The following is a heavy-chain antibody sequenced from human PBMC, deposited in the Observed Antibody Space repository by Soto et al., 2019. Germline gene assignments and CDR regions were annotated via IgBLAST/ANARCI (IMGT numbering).Heavy chain of an antibody. J-gene: IGHJ4*02. Sequence: ASVKVSCKASGGTFSSYAISWVRQAPGQGLEWMGGIIPIFGTANYAQKFQGRVTITADESTSTAYMELSSLRSEDTAVYYCARDDYHFWTSDYWGQGTLVTVSS. CDR1: GGTFSSYA. CDR2: IIPIFGTA. D-gene: IGHD3-3*01. V-gene: IGHV1-69*13. CDR3: ARDDYHFWTSDY.